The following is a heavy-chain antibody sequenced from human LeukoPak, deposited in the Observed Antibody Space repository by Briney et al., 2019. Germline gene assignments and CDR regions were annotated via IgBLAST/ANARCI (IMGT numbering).Heavy chain of an antibody. D-gene: IGHD3-22*01. V-gene: IGHV4-4*07. J-gene: IGHJ3*02. CDR2: IYTSGST. CDR3: ARDYYDSSGYYADAFDI. CDR1: GGSISSYY. Sequence: SETLSLTCTVSGGSISSYYWSWIRQPAGKGLEWIGRIYTSGSTNYNPSLKSRVTISVDTSKNQFSLKLSSVTAADTAVYYCARDYYDSSGYYADAFDIWGQGTMVTVSS.